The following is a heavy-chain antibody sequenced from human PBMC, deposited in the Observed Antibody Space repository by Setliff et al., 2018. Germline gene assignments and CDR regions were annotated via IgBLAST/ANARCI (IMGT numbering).Heavy chain of an antibody. CDR3: ARDLIDPDYGDYLSFYYYGMDV. J-gene: IGHJ6*02. D-gene: IGHD4-17*01. Sequence: ASVKVSCKASGGTFSSYAISWVRQAPGQGLEWMGGIIPIFGTANYAQKFQGRVTITADESTSTAYMELSSLRSEDTAVYYCARDLIDPDYGDYLSFYYYGMDVWGQGTTVTVS. CDR1: GGTFSSYA. CDR2: IIPIFGTA. V-gene: IGHV1-69*13.